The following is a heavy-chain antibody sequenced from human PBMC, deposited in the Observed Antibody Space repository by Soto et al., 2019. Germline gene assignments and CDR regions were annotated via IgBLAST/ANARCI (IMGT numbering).Heavy chain of an antibody. CDR3: AKDTFDTAMAKTYF. CDR1: GFTFSTYA. V-gene: IGHV3-23*01. CDR2: IDNSGGIT. D-gene: IGHD5-18*01. Sequence: GGSLRLSCAASGFTFSTYAMTWVRQAPGKGLEWVSTIDNSGGITYYADSVKGRFTISRDNSKNTLYLQMNSLRAEDTAVYYCAKDTFDTAMAKTYFWGRGTLVTVSS. J-gene: IGHJ4*02.